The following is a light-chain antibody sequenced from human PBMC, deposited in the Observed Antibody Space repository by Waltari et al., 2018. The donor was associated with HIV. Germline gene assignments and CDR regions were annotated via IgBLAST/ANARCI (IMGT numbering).Light chain of an antibody. V-gene: IGLV3-25*03. CDR2: KDT. Sequence: SSELTQPPSVSVSPGQTARISCSGDTFSKHYAYWYQQKPGQAPVVVIIKDTERPSGIPERFSGSSSGTTVTLTIRGVQAEDEADYYCQASDNSEHMIFGGGTKLTVL. J-gene: IGLJ2*01. CDR3: QASDNSEHMI. CDR1: TFSKHY.